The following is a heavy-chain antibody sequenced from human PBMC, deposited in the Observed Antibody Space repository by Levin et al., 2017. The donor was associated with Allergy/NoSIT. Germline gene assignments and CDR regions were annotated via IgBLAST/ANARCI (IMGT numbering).Heavy chain of an antibody. V-gene: IGHV3-23*01. CDR2: ISGGGGKT. D-gene: IGHD1-26*01. CDR3: AKGMTNAAIVEDDDYYYMDV. CDR1: GLTFSDYA. Sequence: GGSLRLSCAASGLTFSDYAMIWVRQAPGKGLEWVSGISGGGGKTYYADSVKGRFTISRDNSWGTFHLQMNSLRADDTAVYYCAKGMTNAAIVEDDDYYYMDVWGRGTTVTVSS. J-gene: IGHJ6*03.